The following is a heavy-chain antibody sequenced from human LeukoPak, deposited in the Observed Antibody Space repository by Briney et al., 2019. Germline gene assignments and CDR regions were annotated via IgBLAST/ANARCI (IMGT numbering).Heavy chain of an antibody. J-gene: IGHJ6*03. V-gene: IGHV3-23*01. CDR1: GFTLNNYV. Sequence: GGSLRLSCAASGFTLNNYVMTWVRQAPGKGLEWVSYIDGTGDSTNYADSVKGRFTISRDNSKNTLYLQMNSLRSDDTAVYFCAKGPWGAAAVIPRKFYYYYMDVWGKGTTVTVSS. CDR3: AKGPWGAAAVIPRKFYYYYMDV. D-gene: IGHD6-13*01. CDR2: IDGTGDST.